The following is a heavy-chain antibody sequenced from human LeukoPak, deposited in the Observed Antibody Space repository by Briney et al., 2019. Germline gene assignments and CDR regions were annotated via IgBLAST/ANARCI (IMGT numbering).Heavy chain of an antibody. CDR2: IRGSGGST. Sequence: GGSLRLSCAASGFTFGSYAMCWVRQAPGEGLEWVSGIRGSGGSTFYADSVKGRFTISRDNSENTVYLQMNSLRADDTAVYYCAKTTAGYSSGRYPGWPVDYWGQGTLVTVSS. CDR3: AKTTAGYSSGRYPGWPVDY. V-gene: IGHV3-23*01. D-gene: IGHD6-19*01. J-gene: IGHJ4*02. CDR1: GFTFGSYA.